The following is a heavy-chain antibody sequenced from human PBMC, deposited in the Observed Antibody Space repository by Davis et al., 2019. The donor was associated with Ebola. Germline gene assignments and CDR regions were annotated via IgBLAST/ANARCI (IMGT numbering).Heavy chain of an antibody. J-gene: IGHJ4*02. V-gene: IGHV1-69*13. CDR1: GGTFSSYA. CDR2: IIPIFGTA. D-gene: IGHD6-13*01. Sequence: SVKVSCKASGGTFSSYAISWVRQAPGQGLEWMGGIIPIFGTANYAQKFQGRVTITADESTSTAYMELSSLRSEDTAVYYCARTGIAAAGLDYWGQGTLVTVSS. CDR3: ARTGIAAAGLDY.